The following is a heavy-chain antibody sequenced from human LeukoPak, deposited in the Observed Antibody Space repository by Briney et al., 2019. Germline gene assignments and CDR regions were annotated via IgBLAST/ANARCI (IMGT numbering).Heavy chain of an antibody. J-gene: IGHJ5*02. CDR3: ARGSRIYYGSGSYSAWLDP. CDR1: GGSFSGYY. Sequence: PSETLSLTCAVYGGSFSGYYWSWIRQPPGKGLEWIGEINHSGSTNYNPSLKSRVTISVDTSKNQFSLKLSSVTAADTAVYYCARGSRIYYGSGSYSAWLDPWGQGTLVTVSS. CDR2: INHSGST. V-gene: IGHV4-34*01. D-gene: IGHD3-10*01.